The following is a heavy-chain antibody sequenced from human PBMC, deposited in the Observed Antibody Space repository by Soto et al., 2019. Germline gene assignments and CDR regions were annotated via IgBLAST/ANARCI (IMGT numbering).Heavy chain of an antibody. J-gene: IGHJ4*02. CDR3: SRSLDS. Sequence: GSLRLSCAASGFTFSSFWMDWVRQAPGKGLEWVANINPDGSEKHYVDSVKGRFTISRDNAKNSLYLQMSSLTAEDSSLYYCSRSLDSWGQGSRVTVSS. CDR1: GFTFSSFW. V-gene: IGHV3-7*01. CDR2: INPDGSEK.